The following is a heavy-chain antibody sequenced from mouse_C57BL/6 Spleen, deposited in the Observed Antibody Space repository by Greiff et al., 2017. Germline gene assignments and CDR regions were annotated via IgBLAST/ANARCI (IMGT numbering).Heavy chain of an antibody. Sequence: EVMLVESGGGLVKPGGSLKLSCAASGFTFSDYGMHWVRQAPEQGLEWVAYISSGSSTIYYADTVKGRFTISRDTAKNTLFLQMTSLRSEDTAMYYCALVYAMDYWGQGASVTVST. V-gene: IGHV5-17*01. J-gene: IGHJ4*01. CDR2: ISSGSSTI. CDR1: GFTFSDYG. CDR3: ALVYAMDY.